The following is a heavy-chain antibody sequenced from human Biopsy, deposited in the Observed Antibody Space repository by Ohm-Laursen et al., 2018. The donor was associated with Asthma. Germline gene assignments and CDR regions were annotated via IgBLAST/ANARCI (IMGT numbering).Heavy chain of an antibody. D-gene: IGHD6-13*01. Sequence: SVKASCTASGYTFIGSHIHWMRQAPGQGLEWMGRINPNSGGTNYAQKFQGRVTMTRDTSISTAYMEVSRPRSDDTAVYYSARGQKSAGDRWFDPWGQGTLVTVSS. CDR2: INPNSGGT. CDR3: ARGQKSAGDRWFDP. V-gene: IGHV1-2*06. CDR1: GYTFIGSH. J-gene: IGHJ5*02.